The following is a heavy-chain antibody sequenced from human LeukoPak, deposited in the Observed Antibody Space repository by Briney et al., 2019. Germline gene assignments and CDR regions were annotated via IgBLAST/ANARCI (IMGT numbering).Heavy chain of an antibody. CDR3: AGTMITFGGVIARFDY. V-gene: IGHV3-23*01. CDR2: ISGSGGST. Sequence: PGGSLRLSCAASGLTFSSYAMSWVRQAPGKGLEWVSAISGSGGSTYYADSVKSRFTISRDNSKNTLYLQMNSLRAEDTAVYYCAGTMITFGGVIARFDYWGQGTLVTVSS. CDR1: GLTFSSYA. J-gene: IGHJ4*02. D-gene: IGHD3-16*02.